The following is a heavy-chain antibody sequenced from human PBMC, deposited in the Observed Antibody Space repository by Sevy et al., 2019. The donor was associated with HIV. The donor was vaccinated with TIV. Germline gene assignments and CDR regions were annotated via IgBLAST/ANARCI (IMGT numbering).Heavy chain of an antibody. J-gene: IGHJ4*02. V-gene: IGHV3-49*03. Sequence: GGSLRLSCTASGFTFGDYAMSWFRQAPGKGLEWVGFIRSKAYGGTTEYAASVKGRFTISRDDSKSIAYLQMNSLKTEDTAVYYCTSHPDIVSTDVLYYFVYWGQGTLVTGSS. CDR3: TSHPDIVSTDVLYYFVY. D-gene: IGHD5-12*01. CDR1: GFTFGDYA. CDR2: IRSKAYGGTT.